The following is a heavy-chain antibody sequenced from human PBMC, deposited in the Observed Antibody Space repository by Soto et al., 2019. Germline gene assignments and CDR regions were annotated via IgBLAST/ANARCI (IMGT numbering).Heavy chain of an antibody. V-gene: IGHV4-31*03. CDR3: ARDQRGYCSGGSCYSIYYYYGMDV. Sequence: SETLSLTCTVSGGSISSGGYYWSWIRQHPGKGLEWIGYIYYSGSTYYNPSLKSRVTISVDTSKNQFSLKLSSVTAADTAVYYCARDQRGYCSGGSCYSIYYYYGMDVWGQGTTVTVSS. D-gene: IGHD2-15*01. CDR1: GGSISSGGYY. J-gene: IGHJ6*02. CDR2: IYYSGST.